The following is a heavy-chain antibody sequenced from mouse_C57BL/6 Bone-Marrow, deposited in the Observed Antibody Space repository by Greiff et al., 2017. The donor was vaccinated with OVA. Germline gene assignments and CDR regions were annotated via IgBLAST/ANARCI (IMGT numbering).Heavy chain of an antibody. CDR1: GFTFSSYG. CDR2: ISSGGSYT. J-gene: IGHJ3*01. D-gene: IGHD2-4*01. Sequence: EVHLVESGGDLVKPGGSLKLSCAASGFTFSSYGMSWVRQTPDKRLEWVATISSGGSYTYYPDSVKGRFTISRDNAKNTLYLQMSSLKSEDTAMYYCARHPYDYFPAWFAYWGQGTLVTVSA. CDR3: ARHPYDYFPAWFAY. V-gene: IGHV5-6*01.